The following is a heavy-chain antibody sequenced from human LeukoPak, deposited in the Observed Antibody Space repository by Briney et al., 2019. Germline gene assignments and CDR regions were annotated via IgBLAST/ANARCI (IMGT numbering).Heavy chain of an antibody. Sequence: GGSLRLSCAASGFTFSSYAMSWVRQAPGKGLEWVSSLSGSGDSTYYADSVKGRFTISRDNSKNTLYLQMNSLRTEDTAVYYCATSRDFYDTSGYYPYYFDCWGQGTLVTVSS. CDR2: LSGSGDST. D-gene: IGHD3-22*01. V-gene: IGHV3-23*01. J-gene: IGHJ4*02. CDR1: GFTFSSYA. CDR3: ATSRDFYDTSGYYPYYFDC.